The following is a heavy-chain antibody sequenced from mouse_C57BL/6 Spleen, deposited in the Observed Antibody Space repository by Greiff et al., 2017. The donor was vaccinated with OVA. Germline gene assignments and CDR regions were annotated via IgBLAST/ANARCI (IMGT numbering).Heavy chain of an antibody. J-gene: IGHJ4*01. V-gene: IGHV14-4*01. CDR1: GFNIKDDY. D-gene: IGHD1-1*01. CDR2: IDPENGDT. Sequence: EVKLVESGAELVRPGASVKLSCTASGFNIKDDYMHWVKQRPEQGLEWIGWIDPENGDTAYASKFQGKATITADTSSNTAYLQLSSLTSEDTAVYYCTTSGSSYGAMDYWGQGTSVTVSS. CDR3: TTSGSSYGAMDY.